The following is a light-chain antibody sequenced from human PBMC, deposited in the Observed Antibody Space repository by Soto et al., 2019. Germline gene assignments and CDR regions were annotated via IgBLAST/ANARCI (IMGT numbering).Light chain of an antibody. V-gene: IGLV4-69*01. Sequence: QTVVTQSPSASASLGASVKLTCTLSSGHSRYAIAWHQQQPEKGPRYLMKLNSDGSHSKGDGIPDRFSGSSSGAERYLTISSLQSEDEADYYCQTWGTGIYVVFGGGTKLTVL. CDR3: QTWGTGIYVV. CDR1: SGHSRYA. J-gene: IGLJ2*01. CDR2: LNSDGSH.